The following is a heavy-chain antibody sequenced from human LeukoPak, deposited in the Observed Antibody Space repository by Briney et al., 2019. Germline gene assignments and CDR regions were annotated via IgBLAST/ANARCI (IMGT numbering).Heavy chain of an antibody. CDR2: ISSSSSYI. CDR1: GFTFSSYS. V-gene: IGHV3-21*01. J-gene: IGHJ6*03. D-gene: IGHD2-15*01. CDR3: AAGVVAADYYYYYYMDV. Sequence: GGSLRLSCAASGFTFSSYSMNWVRQAPGKGLEWVSSISSSSSYIYYADPMKGRFTISRDNAKNSLYLQMNSLRAEDTAVYYCAAGVVAADYYYYYYMDVWGKGTTVTVSS.